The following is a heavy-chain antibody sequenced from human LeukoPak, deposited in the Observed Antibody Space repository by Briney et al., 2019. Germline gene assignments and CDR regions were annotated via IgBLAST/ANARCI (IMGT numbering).Heavy chain of an antibody. CDR3: ARDRPNSYGSRWFDP. CDR2: IYYSGST. Sequence: SETLSLTCTVSGGSISSSSYYWGWIRQPPGKGLEWIGSIYYSGSTYYNPSLKSRVTISVDTSKNQFSLKLSSVTAADTAVYYCARDRPNSYGSRWFDPWGQGTLVTVSS. J-gene: IGHJ5*02. D-gene: IGHD5-18*01. V-gene: IGHV4-39*07. CDR1: GGSISSSSYY.